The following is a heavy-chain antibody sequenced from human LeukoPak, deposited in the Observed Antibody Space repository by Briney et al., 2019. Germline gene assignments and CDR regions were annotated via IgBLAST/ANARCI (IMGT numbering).Heavy chain of an antibody. CDR1: GGSFSGYY. CDR2: INHSGST. Sequence: PSETLSLTCAVYGGSFSGYYRSWIRQPPGKGLEWIGEINHSGSTNYNPSLKSRVTISVDTSKNQFSLKLSSVTAADTAVYYCARGFVTYYFDYWGQGTLVTVSS. J-gene: IGHJ4*02. D-gene: IGHD6-6*01. V-gene: IGHV4-34*01. CDR3: ARGFVTYYFDY.